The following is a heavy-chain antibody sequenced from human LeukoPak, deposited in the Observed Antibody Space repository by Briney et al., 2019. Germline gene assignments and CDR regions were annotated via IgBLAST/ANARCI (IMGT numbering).Heavy chain of an antibody. CDR2: IYYSGST. V-gene: IGHV4-31*03. CDR1: GGSISSGGYY. J-gene: IGHJ3*02. D-gene: IGHD4-17*01. Sequence: SETLSLTCTVSGGSISSGGYYWSWIRQHPGKGLEWIGYIYYSGSTYYNPSLKSRVTISVDTSKNQFSLKLSSVTAVDTAVYYCARAYGDAFDIWGQGTMVTVSS. CDR3: ARAYGDAFDI.